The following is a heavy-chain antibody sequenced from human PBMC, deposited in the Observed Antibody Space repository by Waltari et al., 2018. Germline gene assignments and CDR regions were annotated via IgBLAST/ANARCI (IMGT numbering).Heavy chain of an antibody. Sequence: QVQLQQWGAGLLKPSDTLSLTCGVSTEFFSGYPWIWIRQPPGKGLEWIGEASDMGGTTYNPSLKSRVTISVDASEKKFSLKLSSVTAADTAVYYCARAFDSGYDSYYFDSWGQGTLVTVSS. CDR3: ARAFDSGYDSYYFDS. V-gene: IGHV4-34*01. J-gene: IGHJ4*02. D-gene: IGHD5-12*01. CDR1: TEFFSGYP. CDR2: ASDMGGT.